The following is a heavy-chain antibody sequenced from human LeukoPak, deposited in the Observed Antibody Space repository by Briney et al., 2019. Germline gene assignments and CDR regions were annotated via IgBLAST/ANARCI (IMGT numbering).Heavy chain of an antibody. V-gene: IGHV3-48*03. Sequence: PGGSLTLSCAASGFTFRSYEMSWVREAPGKGLVWVSYIATGGSTIYYADSVKGRFTISRDNAKNSMYLQMNSLRADDMAVYYCVRGGYCSSTICYWYNAFDMWGQRTMGTVSS. CDR1: GFTFRSYE. CDR2: IATGGSTI. J-gene: IGHJ3*02. D-gene: IGHD2-2*01. CDR3: VRGGYCSSTICYWYNAFDM.